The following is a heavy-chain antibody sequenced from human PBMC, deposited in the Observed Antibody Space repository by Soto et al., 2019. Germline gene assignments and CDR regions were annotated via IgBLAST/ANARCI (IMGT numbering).Heavy chain of an antibody. CDR3: ARGRGYCSSTSCYSWWFDP. Sequence: SETLSLTCAVYGGSFSGYYWSWIRQPPGKGLEWIGEINHSGSTNYDPSLKSRVTISVDTSKNQFSLKLSSVTAADTAVYYCARGRGYCSSTSCYSWWFDPWGQGTLVTVSS. CDR1: GGSFSGYY. J-gene: IGHJ5*02. CDR2: INHSGST. V-gene: IGHV4-34*01. D-gene: IGHD2-2*01.